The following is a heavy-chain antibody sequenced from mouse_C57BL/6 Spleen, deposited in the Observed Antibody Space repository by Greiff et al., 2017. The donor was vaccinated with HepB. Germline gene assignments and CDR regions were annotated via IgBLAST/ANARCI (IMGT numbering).Heavy chain of an antibody. CDR1: GYAFSSYW. D-gene: IGHD2-5*01. CDR3: ARSYYSNYSYFDY. J-gene: IGHJ2*01. V-gene: IGHV1-80*01. CDR2: IYPGDGDT. Sequence: QVHVKQSGAELVKPGASVKISCKASGYAFSSYWMNWVKQRPGKGLEWIGQIYPGDGDTNYNGKFKGKATLTADKSSSTAYMQLSSLTSEDSAVYFCARSYYSNYSYFDYWGQGTTLTVSS.